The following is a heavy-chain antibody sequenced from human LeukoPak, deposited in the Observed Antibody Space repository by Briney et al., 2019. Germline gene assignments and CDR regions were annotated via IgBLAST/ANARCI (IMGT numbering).Heavy chain of an antibody. D-gene: IGHD5-24*01. Sequence: PSETLSLTCTVSGGSISSYCWSWIRQPPGKGLEWIGYIYYSGSTNYNPSLKSRVTISVDTSKNQFSLKLSSVTAADTAVYYCAREERWLQAFDYWGQGTLVTVSS. V-gene: IGHV4-59*01. CDR3: AREERWLQAFDY. CDR1: GGSISSYC. CDR2: IYYSGST. J-gene: IGHJ4*02.